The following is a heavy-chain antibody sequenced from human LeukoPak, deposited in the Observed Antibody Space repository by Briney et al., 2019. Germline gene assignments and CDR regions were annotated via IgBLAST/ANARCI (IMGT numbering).Heavy chain of an antibody. V-gene: IGHV4-34*01. CDR2: INHSGST. J-gene: IGHJ3*02. D-gene: IGHD4-23*01. Sequence: SETLSLTCAVYGGSFSGYYWSWIRQPPGKGLEWIGEINHSGSTNYNPSLKSRVTISVDTSKNQFSLKLSSVTAADTAVYYCARHRIIYGGYDAFDIWGQGTMVTVSS. CDR3: ARHRIIYGGYDAFDI. CDR1: GGSFSGYY.